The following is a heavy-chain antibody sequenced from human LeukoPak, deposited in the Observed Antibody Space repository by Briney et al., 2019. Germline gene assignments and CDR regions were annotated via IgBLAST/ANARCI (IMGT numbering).Heavy chain of an antibody. Sequence: GGSLRLSCAASGFTFSSYAMSWVRQAPGKGLEWVSSISSSSSYIYYADSVKGRFTISRDNAKNSLYLQMNSLRAEDTAVYYCASLSSPYQLLQYFQHWGQGTLVTVSS. J-gene: IGHJ1*01. D-gene: IGHD2-2*01. CDR3: ASLSSPYQLLQYFQH. V-gene: IGHV3-21*01. CDR2: ISSSSSYI. CDR1: GFTFSSYA.